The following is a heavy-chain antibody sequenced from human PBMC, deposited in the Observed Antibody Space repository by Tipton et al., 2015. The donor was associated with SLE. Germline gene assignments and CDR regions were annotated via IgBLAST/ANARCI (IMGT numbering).Heavy chain of an antibody. CDR2: IKQDGSEK. V-gene: IGHV3-7*01. CDR1: GFTFSSYW. D-gene: IGHD3-10*01. CDR3: AKDPLVSSYGSGSYPDV. J-gene: IGHJ6*02. Sequence: GSLRLSCAASGFTFSSYWMSWVRQAPGKGLEWVANIKQDGSEKYYVDSVKGRFTISRDNAKNSLYLQMNSLRAEDTAVYYCAKDPLVSSYGSGSYPDVWGQWTPVTVSS.